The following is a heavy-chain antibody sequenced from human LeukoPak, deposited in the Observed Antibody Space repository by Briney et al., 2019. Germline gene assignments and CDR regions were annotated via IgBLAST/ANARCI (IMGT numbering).Heavy chain of an antibody. CDR2: ISSNGGST. J-gene: IGHJ3*02. V-gene: IGHV3-64*01. Sequence: PGGSLRLSCAASGFTFSSYAMHWVRQAPGKGLEYVSAISSNGGSTYYANSVKARFTISRHNSKDTLYLQMGSLRAEDMAVYYCTRNRGGNDPFDIWGHGTMVTVSS. D-gene: IGHD4-23*01. CDR1: GFTFSSYA. CDR3: TRNRGGNDPFDI.